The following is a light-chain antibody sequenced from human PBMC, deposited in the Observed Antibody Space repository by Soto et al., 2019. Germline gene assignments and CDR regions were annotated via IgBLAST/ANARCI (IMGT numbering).Light chain of an antibody. CDR1: SSNIGAGYD. Sequence: QSVLTQPPSVSGAPGQRVTISCTGGSSNIGAGYDVHWYRQFPGTAPKLLVYGNSNRPSGISDRFSASRSGSPASLAITRFQAEDEAEYDCQSYDTSLRAWVFGGGTKLTVL. CDR2: GNS. J-gene: IGLJ3*02. CDR3: QSYDTSLRAWV. V-gene: IGLV1-40*01.